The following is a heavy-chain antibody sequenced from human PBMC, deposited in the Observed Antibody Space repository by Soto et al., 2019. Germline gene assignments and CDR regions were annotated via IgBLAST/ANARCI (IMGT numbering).Heavy chain of an antibody. CDR3: AREVVVVVAATRTEEYYGMDV. CDR1: GGTFSSYA. D-gene: IGHD2-15*01. V-gene: IGHV1-69*12. CDR2: IIPIFGTA. Sequence: QVQLVQSGAEVKKPGSSVKVSCKASGGTFSSYAISWVRQAPGQGLEWMGGIIPIFGTANYAQKFQGRVTITADESTSTAYMELSSLRSEDTAVYYCAREVVVVVAATRTEEYYGMDVWGRGTTVTVSS. J-gene: IGHJ6*02.